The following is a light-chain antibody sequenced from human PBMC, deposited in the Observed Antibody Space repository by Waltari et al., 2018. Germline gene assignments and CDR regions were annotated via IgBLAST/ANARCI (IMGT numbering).Light chain of an antibody. CDR3: GTRDSSLNAWV. V-gene: IGLV1-51*01. Sequence: QSVLTQPPSVSAAPGQKVTISCSGSSSNIGNTHVSWYQQLPGTAPRLLIYYNNKRPSGIPYSFSGSKSGTSVTLGITGLQTGDEADYYCGTRDSSLNAWVFGGGTKLTVL. CDR1: SSNIGNTH. CDR2: YNN. J-gene: IGLJ3*02.